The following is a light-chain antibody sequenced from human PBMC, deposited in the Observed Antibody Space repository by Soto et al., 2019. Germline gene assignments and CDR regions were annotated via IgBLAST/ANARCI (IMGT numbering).Light chain of an antibody. J-gene: IGKJ4*01. V-gene: IGKV3-11*01. CDR3: QQRSNWPLT. CDR1: QSVRTY. Sequence: EIVLTQSPATLSLSPGERATLSCRASQSVRTYLAWYQQKPGQAPRLLIYDASSRATGIPGRFSGSGSGTVFTLSISSLEPEDFAVYYCQQRSNWPLTFGGGSKVEIK. CDR2: DAS.